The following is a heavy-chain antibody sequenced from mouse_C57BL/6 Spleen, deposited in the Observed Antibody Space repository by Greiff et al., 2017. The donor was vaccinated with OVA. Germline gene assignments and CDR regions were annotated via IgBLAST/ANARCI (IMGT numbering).Heavy chain of an antibody. CDR1: GYTFTSYW. J-gene: IGHJ4*01. Sequence: QVQLQQPGAELVKPGASVKMSCKASGYTFTSYWITWVKQRPGQGLEWIGDIYPGSGSTNYNEKFKSKATLTVDTSSSTAYMQLSSLTSEDSAVYYCARGDDYDGTFYAMDYWGQGTSVTVSS. CDR2: IYPGSGST. V-gene: IGHV1-55*01. D-gene: IGHD2-4*01. CDR3: ARGDDYDGTFYAMDY.